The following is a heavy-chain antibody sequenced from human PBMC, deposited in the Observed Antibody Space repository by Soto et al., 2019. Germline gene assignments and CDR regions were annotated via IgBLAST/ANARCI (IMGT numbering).Heavy chain of an antibody. J-gene: IGHJ3*02. D-gene: IGHD2-21*02. V-gene: IGHV4-31*03. CDR2: IYYSGST. CDR3: ARVCGGDCYGRSFDI. CDR1: GGSISSGGYY. Sequence: QVQLQESGPGLVKPSQTLSLSCTVSGGSISSGGYYWSWIRQHPGKGLEWIGYIYYSGSTYYNPSLKSRVTISVDTSKNQFSLKLSSGTAADTAVYYCARVCGGDCYGRSFDIRGQGTMVTVSS.